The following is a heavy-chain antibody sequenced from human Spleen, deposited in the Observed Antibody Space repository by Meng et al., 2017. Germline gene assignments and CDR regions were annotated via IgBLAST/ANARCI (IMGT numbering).Heavy chain of an antibody. CDR1: GSTFTTYD. V-gene: IGHV1-8*03. CDR3: ARGTDIHGGGDCFSGGFDD. CDR2: MNPNSGNT. Sequence: ASVKVSCKASGSTFTTYDINWVRQAPGLGLEWMGWMNPNSGNTVYAQKFQGRVTITRNTSINTAYMELNSLRSEDTAVDFCARGTDIHGGGDCFSGGFDDWGQGTLVTVSS. D-gene: IGHD2-21*02. J-gene: IGHJ4*02.